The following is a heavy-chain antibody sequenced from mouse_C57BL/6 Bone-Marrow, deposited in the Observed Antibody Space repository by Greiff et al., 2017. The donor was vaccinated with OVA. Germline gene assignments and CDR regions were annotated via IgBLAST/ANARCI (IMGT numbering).Heavy chain of an antibody. D-gene: IGHD2-4*01. CDR1: GFTFSSYA. CDR2: ISDGGSYT. CDR3: ARDRGITTSDLFAY. V-gene: IGHV5-4*01. J-gene: IGHJ3*01. Sequence: EVKLVESGGGLVKPGGSLKLSCAASGFTFSSYAMSWVRQTPEKRLEWVATISDGGSYTYYPDNVKGRFTISRDNAKNNLYLQMSHLKSEDTAMYYCARDRGITTSDLFAYWGQGTLVTVSA.